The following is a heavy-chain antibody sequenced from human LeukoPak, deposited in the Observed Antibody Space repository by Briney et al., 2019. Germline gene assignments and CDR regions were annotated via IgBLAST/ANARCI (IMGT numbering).Heavy chain of an antibody. D-gene: IGHD3-10*01. J-gene: IGHJ4*02. CDR1: GYTFTGYY. CDR2: INPNSGGT. CDR3: ARMYYYGSGSGGYYFDY. V-gene: IGHV1-2*02. Sequence: ASVKVSCKASGYTFTGYYMHWVRQAPGQGLEWLGWINPNSGGTNYAQKFQGRVTITRNTSISTAYMELRSLRSDDTAVYYCARMYYYGSGSGGYYFDYWGQGTLVTVSS.